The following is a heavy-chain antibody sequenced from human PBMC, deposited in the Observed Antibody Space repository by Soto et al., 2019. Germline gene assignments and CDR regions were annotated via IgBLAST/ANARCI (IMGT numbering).Heavy chain of an antibody. CDR1: GFTFNDYA. CDR2: INWNSYII. D-gene: IGHD6-13*01. V-gene: IGHV3-9*01. CDR3: AKAMEQQLVPDYYYGLDV. J-gene: IGHJ6*02. Sequence: EVQLVESGGGLVQPGRSLRLSCAASGFTFNDYAMHWVRQVPGKGLELVSGINWNSYIIKYADSVRGRFTISRDNAKNSLYLQMNSLRPEDTASYYCAKAMEQQLVPDYYYGLDVWGQGTTVTVSS.